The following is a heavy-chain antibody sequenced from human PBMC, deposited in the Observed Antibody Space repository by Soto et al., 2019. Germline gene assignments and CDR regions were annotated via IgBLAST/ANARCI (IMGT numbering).Heavy chain of an antibody. J-gene: IGHJ4*02. CDR2: IYYSGST. D-gene: IGHD2-2*03. CDR1: GGSISSNY. Sequence: SETLSLTCTVSGGSISSNYWSWIRQPPGKGLEWIGYIYYSGSTNYNPSLKSRVTISLDTSKNQFSLKLSSVTAADTAVYYCASGDCSGASCYDFDYWGQGTLVTVS. CDR3: ASGDCSGASCYDFDY. V-gene: IGHV4-59*01.